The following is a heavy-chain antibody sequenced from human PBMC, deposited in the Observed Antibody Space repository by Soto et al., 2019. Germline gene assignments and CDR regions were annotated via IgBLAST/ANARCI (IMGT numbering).Heavy chain of an antibody. CDR3: ARPHSSGWYGDLDS. V-gene: IGHV3-30-3*01. D-gene: IGHD6-19*01. CDR2: ISYDGRNK. J-gene: IGHJ4*02. Sequence: QVQLVESGGGVVQPGRSLRLSCAASGFRFSSYAMHWVRLGPGKGLEWVAVISYDGRNKYYADLGQGRFTISRDNSKNTLYLLMTSLRVEDTAVYYCARPHSSGWYGDLDSWGQGTLVTVSS. CDR1: GFRFSSYA.